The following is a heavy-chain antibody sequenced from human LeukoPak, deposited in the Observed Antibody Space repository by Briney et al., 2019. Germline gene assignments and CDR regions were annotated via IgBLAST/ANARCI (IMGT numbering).Heavy chain of an antibody. J-gene: IGHJ3*02. Sequence: GGSLRLSCAASGFTFSSYAMNWVRQAPGKGLEWVSLISGSGDSTDYADSVKGRFTISRDNSKNTLYLQINSLRADDPAVYYCAKRAVAGTGRGFDIWGQGTLVTVSS. CDR3: AKRAVAGTGRGFDI. CDR1: GFTFSSYA. D-gene: IGHD6-19*01. V-gene: IGHV3-23*01. CDR2: ISGSGDST.